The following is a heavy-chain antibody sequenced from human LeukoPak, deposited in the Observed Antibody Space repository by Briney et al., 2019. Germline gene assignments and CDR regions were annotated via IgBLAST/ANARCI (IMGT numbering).Heavy chain of an antibody. Sequence: GGSLRLSCAASGFTVSSNYMSWVRQAPGKGLEWVSVIYSGGSTYYADSVKGRFTISRDNSKNTLYLQMNSLRAEDTAVYYCAAGDVQWLDRNADYYMDVWGKGTTVTVSS. D-gene: IGHD6-19*01. CDR2: IYSGGST. CDR3: AAGDVQWLDRNADYYMDV. J-gene: IGHJ6*03. V-gene: IGHV3-53*01. CDR1: GFTVSSNY.